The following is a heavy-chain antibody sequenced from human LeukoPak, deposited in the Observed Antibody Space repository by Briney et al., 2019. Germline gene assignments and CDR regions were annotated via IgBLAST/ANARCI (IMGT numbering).Heavy chain of an antibody. Sequence: PSETLSLTCAVSGYSISSSNWWGWIRQPPGKGLEWIGYIYYSGGIYYNPSLKSRVTMSVDTSKNQFSLNLSSVTAVDTAVYYCARVKGGGDPNYFDYWGQGTLVTVSS. D-gene: IGHD3-10*01. J-gene: IGHJ4*02. CDR3: ARVKGGGDPNYFDY. CDR1: GYSISSSNW. V-gene: IGHV4-28*05. CDR2: IYYSGGI.